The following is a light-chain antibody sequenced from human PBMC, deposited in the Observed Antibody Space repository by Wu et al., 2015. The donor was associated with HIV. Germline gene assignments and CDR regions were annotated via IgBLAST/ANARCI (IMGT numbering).Light chain of an antibody. CDR3: QQYNKWPYS. J-gene: IGKJ2*03. CDR2: GAS. Sequence: ETVMTQSPATLSVSPGERATLSCRASQSVNNNLAWYQQKPGQAPRLLIYGASTRATGIPGRFSGSGSGTEFTLTISSLQSEDFAVYYCQQYNKWPYSFGQGTKLEIK. CDR1: QSVNNN. V-gene: IGKV3-15*01.